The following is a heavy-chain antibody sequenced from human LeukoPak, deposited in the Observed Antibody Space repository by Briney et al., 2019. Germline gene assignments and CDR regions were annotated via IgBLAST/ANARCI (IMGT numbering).Heavy chain of an antibody. CDR2: ITITSSKI. J-gene: IGHJ3*02. CDR1: TFTFNEHY. CDR3: AKSRSYYPRFDGFDI. V-gene: IGHV3-11*04. Sequence: KPGGSLRLTCAASTFTFNEHYMAWIRQGPGKGLEWVSYITITSSKIYYADSVKGRFTISRDNAKTSLYLQMNSLRAEDTAIYYCAKSRSYYPRFDGFDIWGQGTMVTVSS. D-gene: IGHD3-10*01.